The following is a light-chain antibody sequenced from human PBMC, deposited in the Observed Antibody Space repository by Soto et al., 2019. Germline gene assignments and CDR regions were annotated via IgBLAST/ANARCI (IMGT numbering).Light chain of an antibody. CDR2: EVS. CDR3: SSYTSSSTAFV. J-gene: IGLJ1*01. Sequence: QSALTQPASVSGSPGQSITISCTGTSSDVGGHNYVSWYQQHPGKAPKLMIYEVSNRPSGVSNRFSGSKSGNTASLTISGLQAEDEADYSFSSYTSSSTAFVFGTGPKLTVL. CDR1: SSDVGGHNY. V-gene: IGLV2-14*01.